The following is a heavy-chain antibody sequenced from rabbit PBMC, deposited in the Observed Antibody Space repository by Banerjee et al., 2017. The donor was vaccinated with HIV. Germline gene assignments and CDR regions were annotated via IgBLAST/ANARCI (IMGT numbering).Heavy chain of an antibody. J-gene: IGHJ4*01. D-gene: IGHD6-1*01. V-gene: IGHV1S40*01. CDR3: ARSDWDVYGYFNL. CDR2: IYGGSSAST. Sequence: QSLEESGGDLVKPGASLTLTCTASGFTISSNAMCWVRQAPGKGPEWIGCIYGGSSASTYYASWAKGRFTISKTSSTTVTLQMTSLTAADTATYFCARSDWDVYGYFNLWGQGTLVTVS. CDR1: GFTISSNA.